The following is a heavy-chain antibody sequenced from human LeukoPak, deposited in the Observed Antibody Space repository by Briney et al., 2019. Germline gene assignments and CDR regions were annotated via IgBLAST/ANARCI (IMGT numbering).Heavy chain of an antibody. CDR2: IYYSGST. V-gene: IGHV4-39*01. J-gene: IGHJ4*02. D-gene: IGHD3-22*01. CDR1: GGSISSSSYY. Sequence: SETLSLTCTVSGGSISSSSYYWGWIRQPPGKGLEWIGSIYYSGSTYYNPSLKSRVTISVDTSKNQFSLNLSSVTAADTAVYYCARLYYESSAYYQICYFDYWGQGTLVTVSS. CDR3: ARLYYESSAYYQICYFDY.